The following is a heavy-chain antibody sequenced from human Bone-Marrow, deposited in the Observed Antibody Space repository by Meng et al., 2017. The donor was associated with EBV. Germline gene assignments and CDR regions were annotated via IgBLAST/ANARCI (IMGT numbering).Heavy chain of an antibody. CDR2: ISAYNAHT. V-gene: IGHV1-18*01. D-gene: IGHD3-10*01. J-gene: IGHJ4*02. CDR1: GYTFTSYG. Sequence: QVQLVQYGAEVKKPGASVKVSCKASGYTFTSYGISWVRQAPGQGLEWMGWISAYNAHTNYAQKLQGRVTMTTDTSTRTTYMELRSLRSDDTAVYYCTRDADYGSGSYGVLIDYWGQGTLVTVSS. CDR3: TRDADYGSGSYGVLIDY.